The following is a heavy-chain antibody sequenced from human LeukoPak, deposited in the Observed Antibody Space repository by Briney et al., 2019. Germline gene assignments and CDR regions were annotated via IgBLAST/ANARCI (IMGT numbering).Heavy chain of an antibody. J-gene: IGHJ4*02. CDR2: IHYSGST. V-gene: IGHV4-59*01. CDR3: AGHNWNDLGIDY. Sequence: PSETLSLTCTVSGGSISSYYWSWIRQPPGKGLEWIGYIHYSGSTNYNPSLKSRVTISVDTSKNQFSLKLSSVTAADTAVYYCAGHNWNDLGIDYWGQGTLVTVSS. D-gene: IGHD1-20*01. CDR1: GGSISSYY.